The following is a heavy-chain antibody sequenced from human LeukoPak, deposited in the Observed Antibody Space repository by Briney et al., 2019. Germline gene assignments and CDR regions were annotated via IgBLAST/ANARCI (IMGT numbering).Heavy chain of an antibody. V-gene: IGHV3-33*01. CDR3: AHRPLDY. Sequence: GGSLRLSCAASGVTFSRYGMHWVRQAPGKGLEWVAAIWYDGSNKDYADSVQGRFTISRDNSKNTVYLQINTLRAEDTAVYYCAHRPLDYWGQGTLVTVSS. CDR1: GVTFSRYG. CDR2: IWYDGSNK. J-gene: IGHJ4*02.